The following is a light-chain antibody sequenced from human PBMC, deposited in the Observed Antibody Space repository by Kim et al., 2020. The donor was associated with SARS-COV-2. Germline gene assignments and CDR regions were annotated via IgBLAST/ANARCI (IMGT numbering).Light chain of an antibody. CDR2: AAS. CDR1: QGISSR. Sequence: ASVGGRVTITWRASQGISSRFAWYQQKPGKAPKLLISAASSLQSGVPSRFSGSGSGTDFTLAISSLQPEDFATYYCQQVNSFSITFGQGTRLEI. CDR3: QQVNSFSIT. V-gene: IGKV1-12*01. J-gene: IGKJ5*01.